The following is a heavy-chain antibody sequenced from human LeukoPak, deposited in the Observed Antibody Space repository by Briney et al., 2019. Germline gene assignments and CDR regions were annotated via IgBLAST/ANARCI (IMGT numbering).Heavy chain of an antibody. CDR2: ISTDGSGK. J-gene: IGHJ4*02. Sequence: PGRSLRLSCAASGFTFSNYGLHWVRQAPGKGLEWVALISTDGSGKNYADSVKGRFTISRDNSKNTLYLQMNSLRAEDTAVYYCTTFAHWGQGTLVTVSS. CDR1: GFTFSNYG. V-gene: IGHV3-30*03. D-gene: IGHD1-14*01. CDR3: TTFAH.